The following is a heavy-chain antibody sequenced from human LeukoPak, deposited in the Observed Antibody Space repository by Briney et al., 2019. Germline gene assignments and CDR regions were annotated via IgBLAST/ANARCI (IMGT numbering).Heavy chain of an antibody. CDR3: ARMYGSSRRLFSYVYYMDV. D-gene: IGHD6-6*01. CDR1: GYSFNNFW. CDR2: VYPGDSDA. Sequence: GESLKISCKGSGYSFNNFWVAWVRQMPGKGLEWMGIVYPGDSDARYSPSFQGQVTISADTSINTAYLQWSSLKASDTAIYYCARMYGSSRRLFSYVYYMDVWGNGTTVTVSS. J-gene: IGHJ6*03. V-gene: IGHV5-51*01.